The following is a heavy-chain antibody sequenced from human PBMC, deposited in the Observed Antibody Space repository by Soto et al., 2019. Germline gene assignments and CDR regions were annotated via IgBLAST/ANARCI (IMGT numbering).Heavy chain of an antibody. V-gene: IGHV3-30*18. J-gene: IGHJ4*02. Sequence: QVQLVESGGGVVQPGRSLRLSCAASGFTFSSYGMHWVRQAPGKGLEWVAVISYDGRNKYYADSVKGRFTISRDNSKNTLYLQMNSLRADDTAVYYCAKTMITFGGVIDRFDYWGQGTPGHRLL. CDR1: GFTFSSYG. D-gene: IGHD3-16*02. CDR2: ISYDGRNK. CDR3: AKTMITFGGVIDRFDY.